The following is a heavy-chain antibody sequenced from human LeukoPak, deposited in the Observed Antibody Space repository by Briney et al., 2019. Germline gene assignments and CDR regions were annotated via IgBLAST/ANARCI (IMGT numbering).Heavy chain of an antibody. Sequence: SETLSLTCIVSGGSINNHYWTWIRQTPGKGLEWIGTIYYSGTTYYTPPLKSRVTISVDTSKNQFSLKVRSVTAADTAVYYCARREGYSFGYDYWGQGTLVTVSS. CDR1: GGSINNHY. CDR3: ARREGYSFGYDY. D-gene: IGHD5-18*01. CDR2: IYYSGTT. J-gene: IGHJ4*02. V-gene: IGHV4-39*07.